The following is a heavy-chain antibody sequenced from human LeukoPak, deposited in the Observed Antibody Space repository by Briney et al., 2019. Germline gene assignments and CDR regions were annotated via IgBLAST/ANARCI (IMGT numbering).Heavy chain of an antibody. J-gene: IGHJ4*02. Sequence: GGSLRLSCAASGFTFSSYSMNWVRQAPGKGLEWVSYISSGSGTIYYADSVKGRFSISRDNAKNSLYLQVNSLRDEDTAVYYCARYSGSHSRTFDYWGQGTLVTVSS. CDR3: ARYSGSHSRTFDY. V-gene: IGHV3-48*02. D-gene: IGHD1-26*01. CDR2: ISSGSGTI. CDR1: GFTFSSYS.